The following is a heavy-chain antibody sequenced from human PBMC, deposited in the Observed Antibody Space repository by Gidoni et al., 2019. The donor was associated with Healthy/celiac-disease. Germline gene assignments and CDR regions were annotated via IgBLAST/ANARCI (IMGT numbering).Heavy chain of an antibody. D-gene: IGHD5-12*01. V-gene: IGHV3-13*01. J-gene: IGHJ6*02. Sequence: EVQLVESGGCLVQPGGSMRLPCAASGFTFSSYDMHWVRQATGKGLEWVTAIGTAGDTYYPGSVKGRFTISRENAKNSLYLQMNSLRAGDAAVYYCARQRWRGDGMDVWGQGTTVTVSS. CDR2: IGTAGDT. CDR3: ARQRWRGDGMDV. CDR1: GFTFSSYD.